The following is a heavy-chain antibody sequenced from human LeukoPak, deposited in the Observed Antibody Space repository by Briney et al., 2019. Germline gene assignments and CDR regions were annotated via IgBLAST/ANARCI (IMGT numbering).Heavy chain of an antibody. CDR2: ISSSGSTI. CDR1: GFTFSSYE. Sequence: GGSLRLSCAASGFTFSSYEMNWVRQAPGKGLEWVSYISSSGSTIYYADSVKGRFTISRDNAKNSLYLQMNSLRAEDTAVYYCASFAAYGYSYRYYFDCWGQGTLVTVSS. J-gene: IGHJ4*02. CDR3: ASFAAYGYSYRYYFDC. D-gene: IGHD5-18*01. V-gene: IGHV3-48*03.